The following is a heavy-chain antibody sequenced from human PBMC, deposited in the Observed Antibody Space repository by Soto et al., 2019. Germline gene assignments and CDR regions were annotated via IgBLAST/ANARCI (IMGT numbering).Heavy chain of an antibody. V-gene: IGHV4-38-2*01. Sequence: SETLSLTCAVSGYPISSGYYWGLIRQPPGKGLEWIGIIHHSGSTYYNPSLRSRITISVDTSKNQFSLKMPSVTAADTAVYYCARSSGYVPGGYWGQGILVTVSS. CDR3: ARSSGYVPGGY. CDR1: GYPISSGYY. J-gene: IGHJ4*02. CDR2: IHHSGST. D-gene: IGHD5-12*01.